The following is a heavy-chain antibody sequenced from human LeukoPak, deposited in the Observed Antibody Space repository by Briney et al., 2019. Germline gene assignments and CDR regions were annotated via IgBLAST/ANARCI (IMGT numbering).Heavy chain of an antibody. CDR1: GGSISSYY. Sequence: SETLSLTCTVSGGSISSYYWSWIRQPPGKGLEWIGYIYYSGSTNYNPSLKSRVAISVDTSKNQFSLKLSSVAAADTAVYYCARRPNYYDSSGPVYWYFDLWGRGTLVTVSS. D-gene: IGHD3-22*01. J-gene: IGHJ2*01. CDR3: ARRPNYYDSSGPVYWYFDL. V-gene: IGHV4-59*08. CDR2: IYYSGST.